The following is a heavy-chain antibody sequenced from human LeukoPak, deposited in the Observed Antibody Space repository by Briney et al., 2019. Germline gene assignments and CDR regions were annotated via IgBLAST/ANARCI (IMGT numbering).Heavy chain of an antibody. V-gene: IGHV3-21*01. J-gene: IGHJ6*02. Sequence: TGGSLRLSCAASGFTFSSYSMNWVRQAPGKGLEWVSSISSSSSYIYYADSVKGRFTISRDNAKNSLYLQMNSLRAEDTAVYYCARATDYYYYGMDVWGQGTRSPSP. CDR2: ISSSSSYI. CDR1: GFTFSSYS. CDR3: ARATDYYYYGMDV.